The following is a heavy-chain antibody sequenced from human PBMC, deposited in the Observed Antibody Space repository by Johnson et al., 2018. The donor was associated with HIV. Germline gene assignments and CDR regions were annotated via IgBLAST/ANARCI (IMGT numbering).Heavy chain of an antibody. J-gene: IGHJ3*02. V-gene: IGHV3-30*04. CDR3: ARAGAVGFDAFDI. Sequence: QVQLVESGGGVVQPGRSLRLSCAASGFTFSSYAMHWVRQAPAKGLEWVAIISYDGGDKDYADSVKGRFTISRDNSKNTLYLQMNSLRAEDTAVYYCARAGAVGFDAFDIWGQGTMVTVSS. D-gene: IGHD6-19*01. CDR1: GFTFSSYA. CDR2: ISYDGGDK.